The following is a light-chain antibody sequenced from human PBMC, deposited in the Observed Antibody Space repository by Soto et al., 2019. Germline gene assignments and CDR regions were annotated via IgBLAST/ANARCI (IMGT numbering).Light chain of an antibody. Sequence: QSALTQPASVSGSPGQSISISCTGTSSGLGSYNLVSWYQQHPGKAPKLMIFDVSNRPSGVSIRSSGSKSGNTASLTISVLQAEDEAEYYCSSYSSTISFVFGTGTKLT. CDR3: SSYSSTISFV. CDR1: SSGLGSYNL. J-gene: IGLJ1*01. V-gene: IGLV2-14*02. CDR2: DVS.